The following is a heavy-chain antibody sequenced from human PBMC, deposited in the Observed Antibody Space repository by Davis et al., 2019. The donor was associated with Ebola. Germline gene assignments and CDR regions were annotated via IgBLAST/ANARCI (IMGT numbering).Heavy chain of an antibody. D-gene: IGHD3-22*01. CDR1: GYSFTSYW. Sequence: PGGSLRLSCKGSGYSFTSYWIGWVRQMPGKGLEWMGIIYPGDSDTRYSPSFQGQVTISADKSISTAYLQWSSLKASDTAMYYCARHTLITDSSGYADIWGQGTMVTVSS. CDR2: IYPGDSDT. V-gene: IGHV5-51*01. CDR3: ARHTLITDSSGYADI. J-gene: IGHJ3*02.